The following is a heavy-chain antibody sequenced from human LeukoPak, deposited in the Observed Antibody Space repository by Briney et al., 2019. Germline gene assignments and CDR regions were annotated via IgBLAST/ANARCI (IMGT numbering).Heavy chain of an antibody. CDR2: ISSSSSYI. CDR3: ARAKPKNMVRGLIMRRESRYYFDY. J-gene: IGHJ4*02. V-gene: IGHV3-21*04. D-gene: IGHD3-10*01. CDR1: GFTFSSYS. Sequence: GGSLRLSCAASGFTFSSYSMNWVRQAPGKGLEWVSSISSSSSYIYYADSVKGRFTISRDNSKSTLYIQMNSPRAEDTAVYYCARAKPKNMVRGLIMRRESRYYFDYWGQGTLVTVSS.